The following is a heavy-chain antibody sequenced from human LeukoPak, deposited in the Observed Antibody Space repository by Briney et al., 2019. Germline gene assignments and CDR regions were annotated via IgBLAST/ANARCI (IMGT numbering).Heavy chain of an antibody. CDR1: GYTFTGYY. Sequence: ASVKVSCKASGYTFTGYYMHWVRQAPGQGLEWMGRINPNSGGTNYAQKFQGRVTMTRDTSISTAYMELSRLRSDDTAVYYCARGGTSGSYTLDYWGQGTLVTVSS. J-gene: IGHJ4*02. CDR3: ARGGTSGSYTLDY. V-gene: IGHV1-2*06. D-gene: IGHD1-26*01. CDR2: INPNSGGT.